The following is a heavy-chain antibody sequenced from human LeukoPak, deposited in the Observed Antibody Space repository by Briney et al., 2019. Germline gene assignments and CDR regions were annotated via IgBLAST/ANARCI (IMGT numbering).Heavy chain of an antibody. CDR1: GFTFSSYT. Sequence: GGSLRLSCAASGFTFSSYTMHWVRQAPGKGLEWVTVISYDGNNKYYADSVKGRFTISRDNSKNTLYLQMNSLRPEDTAVYYCARTGSLTMNWFDPWGQGTLVTVSS. D-gene: IGHD1-14*01. V-gene: IGHV3-30*04. CDR2: ISYDGNNK. J-gene: IGHJ5*02. CDR3: ARTGSLTMNWFDP.